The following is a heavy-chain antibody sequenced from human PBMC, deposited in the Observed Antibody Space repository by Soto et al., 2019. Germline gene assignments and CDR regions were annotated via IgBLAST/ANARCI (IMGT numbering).Heavy chain of an antibody. CDR1: GGTFTSYT. CDR2: INADNGDT. J-gene: IGHJ4*02. V-gene: IGHV1-3*01. CDR3: ARELQGLYYFDF. Sequence: GASVKVSCKASGGTFTSYTVYWVLQAPGQGLEWLGWINADNGDTKYSQKFSGRVTITRDTSANTAFMELSSLRSEDTAIYYCARELQGLYYFDFWGQGTLVTVSS. D-gene: IGHD4-4*01.